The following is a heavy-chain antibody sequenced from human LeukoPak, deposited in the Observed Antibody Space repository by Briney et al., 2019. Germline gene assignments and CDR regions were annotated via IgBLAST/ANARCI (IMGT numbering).Heavy chain of an antibody. CDR1: GYTLTELS. V-gene: IGHV1-24*01. Sequence: ASVKVSCKVSGYTLTELSMHWVRQAPGKGLEWLGGFDPEDGETIYAQKFQVRVTMTEDTSTDTAYMELSSLRSEHTAVYYCATAKTEKNYYYYMDVWRKGNTVTVSS. J-gene: IGHJ6*03. CDR2: FDPEDGET. CDR3: ATAKTEKNYYYYMDV.